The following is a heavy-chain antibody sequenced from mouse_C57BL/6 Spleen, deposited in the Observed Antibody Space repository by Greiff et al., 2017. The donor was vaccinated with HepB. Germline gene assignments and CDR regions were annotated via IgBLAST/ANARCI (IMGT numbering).Heavy chain of an antibody. D-gene: IGHD1-1*01. Sequence: QVQLQQPGPELVKPGASVKLSCKASGYTFTSYWMHWVKQRPGQGLEWIGNINPSNGGTNYNEKFKSKATLTVDKSSSTAYMQLSSLTSEDSAVYYCARGGYYGAWFAYWGQGTLVTVSA. CDR3: ARGGYYGAWFAY. CDR1: GYTFTSYW. J-gene: IGHJ3*01. V-gene: IGHV1-53*01. CDR2: INPSNGGT.